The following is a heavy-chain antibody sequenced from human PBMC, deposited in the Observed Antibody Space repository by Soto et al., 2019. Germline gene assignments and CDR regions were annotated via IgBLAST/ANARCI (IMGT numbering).Heavy chain of an antibody. D-gene: IGHD3-9*01. CDR1: GGTFSSYA. J-gene: IGHJ6*02. V-gene: IGHV1-69*13. Sequence: GASVKVSCKASGGTFSSYAISWVRQAPGQGLEWMGGIIPIFGTANYAQKFQGRVTITADESTSTAYMELSSLRSEDTAVYYCARDLVYFDWLHYYYGMDVWGQGTTVTVSS. CDR3: ARDLVYFDWLHYYYGMDV. CDR2: IIPIFGTA.